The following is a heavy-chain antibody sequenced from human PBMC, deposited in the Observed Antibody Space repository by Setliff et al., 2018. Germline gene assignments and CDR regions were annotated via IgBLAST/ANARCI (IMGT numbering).Heavy chain of an antibody. CDR3: ARASVRGWPVVSY. V-gene: IGHV3-30-3*01. CDR1: GFTFSSYA. J-gene: IGHJ4*02. CDR2: ISYDGSNK. D-gene: IGHD6-19*01. Sequence: PGGSLRLSCAASGFTFSSYAMHWVRQAPGKGLEWVAVISYDGSNKYYADSVKGRFTISRDNSKNTLYLQMNSLRAEDTAVYYCARASVRGWPVVSYWGQGTLVTVSS.